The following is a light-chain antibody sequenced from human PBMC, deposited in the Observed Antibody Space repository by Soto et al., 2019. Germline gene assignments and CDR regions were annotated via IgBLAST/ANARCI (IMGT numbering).Light chain of an antibody. Sequence: IVMAQSPATLSVSPGDRATLXXRASQSVGRNLAWYQQKPGQAPRLXIYGASTRATGIPARFSGRGSGTDFTLTISSLQSEDFALYYCQQYIDWPTTFGQGTKVDIK. J-gene: IGKJ1*01. V-gene: IGKV3-15*01. CDR3: QQYIDWPTT. CDR1: QSVGRN. CDR2: GAS.